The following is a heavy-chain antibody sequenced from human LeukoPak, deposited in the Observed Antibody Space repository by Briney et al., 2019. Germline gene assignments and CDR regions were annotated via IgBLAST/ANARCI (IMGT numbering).Heavy chain of an antibody. J-gene: IGHJ4*02. D-gene: IGHD2-15*01. V-gene: IGHV4-61*02. Sequence: SQTLSLTCTVSGGSISSGSYYWSWIRQPAGKGLEWIGRIYTSGSTNYNPSLKSRVTISVDTSKNQFSLKLSSVTAADTAVYYCARSPSSGRYYFDYWGQGTLVTVSS. CDR1: GGSISSGSYY. CDR3: ARSPSSGRYYFDY. CDR2: IYTSGST.